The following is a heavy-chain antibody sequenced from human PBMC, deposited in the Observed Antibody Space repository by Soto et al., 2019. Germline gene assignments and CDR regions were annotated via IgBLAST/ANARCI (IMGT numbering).Heavy chain of an antibody. J-gene: IGHJ4*02. CDR2: INGDGSQQ. Sequence: GGSLRLSCAASGLTFSASYMSWVRQAPGKGLEWVAIINGDGSQQTYVDSVKGRFTISRDNAKNSLFLQMSSLRVEDTAVYYCARDPAHGAMDYWGQGTLVTVSS. CDR3: ARDPAHGAMDY. CDR1: GLTFSASY. D-gene: IGHD4-17*01. V-gene: IGHV3-7*01.